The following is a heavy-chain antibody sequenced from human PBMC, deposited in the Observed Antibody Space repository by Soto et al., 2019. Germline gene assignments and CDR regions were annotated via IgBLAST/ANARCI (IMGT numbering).Heavy chain of an antibody. V-gene: IGHV1-69*04. D-gene: IGHD3-10*01. Sequence: ASVKVSCKASGGTFSSYTISWVRQAPGQGLEWMGRIIPILGIANYAQKFQGRVTITADKSTSTAYMELSSLRSEDTAVYYCARDRGDYYGSGSYYSWFDPWGQGTLVTVSS. CDR2: IIPILGIA. CDR3: ARDRGDYYGSGSYYSWFDP. CDR1: GGTFSSYT. J-gene: IGHJ5*02.